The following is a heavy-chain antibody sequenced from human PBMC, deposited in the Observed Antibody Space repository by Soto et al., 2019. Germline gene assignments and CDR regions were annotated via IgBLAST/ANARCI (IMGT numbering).Heavy chain of an antibody. V-gene: IGHV2-5*02. CDR2: IYWDDDK. D-gene: IGHD6-13*01. Sequence: QITLKESGPTLVKPTQPLTLTCTFSGFSLSTSGVGVGWIRQPPGKALEWLALIYWDDDKRYSPSLKSRLTITKDTSKNQVVLTMTNMDPVDTATYYCAHSGSPEPPNWFDPWGQGTLVTVSS. J-gene: IGHJ5*02. CDR3: AHSGSPEPPNWFDP. CDR1: GFSLSTSGVG.